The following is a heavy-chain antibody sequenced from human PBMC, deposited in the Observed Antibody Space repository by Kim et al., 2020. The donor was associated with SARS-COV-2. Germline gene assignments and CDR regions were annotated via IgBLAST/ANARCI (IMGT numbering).Heavy chain of an antibody. Sequence: GGSLRLSCAVSGFTVSSNYMSWVRQAPGKGLEWVSVIYSGGSTYYADSVKGRFTISRHNSKNTLYLQMNSLRAEDTAVYYCARTFSIAAAPFAFDIWGQGTMVTVSS. J-gene: IGHJ3*02. CDR3: ARTFSIAAAPFAFDI. D-gene: IGHD6-13*01. V-gene: IGHV3-53*04. CDR1: GFTVSSNY. CDR2: IYSGGST.